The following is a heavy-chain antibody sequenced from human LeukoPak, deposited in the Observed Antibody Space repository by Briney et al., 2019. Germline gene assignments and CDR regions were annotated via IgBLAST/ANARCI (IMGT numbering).Heavy chain of an antibody. CDR2: IYSGGST. D-gene: IGHD5-24*01. Sequence: GGSLRLSCAASGFTVSSNYMSWVRQAPGKGLEWVSVIYSGGSTYYADSVKGRFTISRDNSKNTLYLQMNSLRAEDTAVYYCAKDLEMAQPYYFDYWGQGTLVTVSS. CDR3: AKDLEMAQPYYFDY. J-gene: IGHJ4*02. CDR1: GFTVSSNY. V-gene: IGHV3-66*01.